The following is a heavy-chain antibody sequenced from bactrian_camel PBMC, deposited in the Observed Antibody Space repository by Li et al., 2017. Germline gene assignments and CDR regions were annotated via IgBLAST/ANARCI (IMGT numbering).Heavy chain of an antibody. V-gene: IGHV3S26*01. D-gene: IGHD2*01. CDR2: IDSDGST. J-gene: IGHJ6*01. Sequence: QLVESGGGSVQAGGSLRLSCAFSGLTYSTYCMGWFRQAPGKEREGVAAIDSDGSTSYADSVKGRFTISKDNAKKTLYLQMNSLKPEDTAMYYCAADCGPRTYCSGGYCPPLDFGYWGQGTQVTVS. CDR1: GLTYSTYC. CDR3: AADCGPRTYCSGGYCPPLDFGY.